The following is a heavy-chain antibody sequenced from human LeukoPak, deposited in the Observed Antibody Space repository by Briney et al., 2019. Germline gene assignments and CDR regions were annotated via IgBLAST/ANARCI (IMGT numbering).Heavy chain of an antibody. J-gene: IGHJ6*03. CDR3: ARDGSPDNDYFYYMDV. V-gene: IGHV4-59*01. Sequence: YPSETLSLTCIVSGGSISSYCWSWIRQPPGKGLEWIWYIRYIGSTYYNPSLKSRVTMSMDTSTNQFSLNLSSVTAADTAVYYCARDGSPDNDYFYYMDVWGKGTTVTVSS. D-gene: IGHD2-8*01. CDR1: GGSISSYC. CDR2: IRYIGST.